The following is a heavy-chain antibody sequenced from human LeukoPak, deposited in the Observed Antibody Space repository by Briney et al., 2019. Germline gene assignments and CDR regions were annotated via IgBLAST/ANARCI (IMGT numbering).Heavy chain of an antibody. V-gene: IGHV3-23*01. CDR1: GFTFSSYA. CDR3: AKAQGGHILTGYYAIDY. Sequence: GGSLRLSCAASGFTFSSYAMSWVRQAPGKGLEWVSAISGSGGSTYYADSVKGRFTISRDNSKNTLYLQMNSLRAEDTAVYYCAKAQGGHILTGYYAIDYWGQGTLVTVSS. J-gene: IGHJ4*02. CDR2: ISGSGGST. D-gene: IGHD3-9*01.